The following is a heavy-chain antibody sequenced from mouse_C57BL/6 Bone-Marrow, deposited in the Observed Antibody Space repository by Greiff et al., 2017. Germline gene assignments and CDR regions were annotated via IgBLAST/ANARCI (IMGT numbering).Heavy chain of an antibody. V-gene: IGHV1-66*01. Sequence: LQESGPELVKPGASVKISCKASGYSFTSYYIHWVKQRPGQGLEWIGWIYPGSGNTKYNEKFKGKATLTADTSSSTAYMQLSILTSEDSAVYYCANSYYFDYWGQGTTLTVSS. CDR1: GYSFTSYY. CDR3: ANSYYFDY. J-gene: IGHJ2*01. CDR2: IYPGSGNT.